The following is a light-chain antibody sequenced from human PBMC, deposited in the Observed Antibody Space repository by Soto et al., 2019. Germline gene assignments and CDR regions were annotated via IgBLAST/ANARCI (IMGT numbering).Light chain of an antibody. CDR2: DAS. Sequence: DIQMTQSPSSLSASLGDRVTITCQASQDISNYLNWYQQKPGKAPNLLIYDASTLKPGVPSRFNGSGSGTDFTFTITNLHPEDLATYYCRQFDDLPFTFGPGTKVEIK. V-gene: IGKV1-33*01. J-gene: IGKJ3*01. CDR3: RQFDDLPFT. CDR1: QDISNY.